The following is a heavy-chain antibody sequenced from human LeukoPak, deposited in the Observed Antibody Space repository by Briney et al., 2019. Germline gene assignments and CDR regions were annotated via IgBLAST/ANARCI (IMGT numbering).Heavy chain of an antibody. CDR3: ARDVEQQLPDAFDI. V-gene: IGHV1-2*02. CDR1: GYTFTGYY. D-gene: IGHD6-13*01. J-gene: IGHJ3*02. Sequence: ASVKVSCKASGYTFTGYYMHWVRQAPGQGLEWMGWINPNSGGTNYAQKFQGRVTMTRGTSISTAYMELSRLRSDDTAVYYCARDVEQQLPDAFDIWGQGTMVTVSS. CDR2: INPNSGGT.